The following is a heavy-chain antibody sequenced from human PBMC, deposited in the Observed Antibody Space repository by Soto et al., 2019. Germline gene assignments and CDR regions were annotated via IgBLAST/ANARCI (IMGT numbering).Heavy chain of an antibody. Sequence: PWGSLRLSCAASGFTFSSYAMSWVRQAPGKGLECVPDISGSGGSTYYADSVKGRFTISRDNPKNTLYLQMNSLRAEDTAVYYCARVYSSRWPYYFEYWGQGT. CDR1: GFTFSSYA. V-gene: IGHV3-23*01. D-gene: IGHD6-19*01. CDR2: ISGSGGST. CDR3: ARVYSSRWPYYFEY. J-gene: IGHJ4*02.